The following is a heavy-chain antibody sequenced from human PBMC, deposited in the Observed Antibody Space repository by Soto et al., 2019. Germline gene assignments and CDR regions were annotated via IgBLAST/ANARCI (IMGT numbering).Heavy chain of an antibody. CDR1: GGSISSSNW. J-gene: IGHJ5*02. D-gene: IGHD4-17*01. V-gene: IGHV4-4*02. CDR2: IYHSGST. Sequence: QVQLQESGPGLVKPSGTLSLTCAVSGGSISSSNWWSWVRQPPGKGLEWIGEIYHSGSTNYNPSLKSRVTISVDKSKTQVSLKLSSVTAADTAAYYCARDSHYGDYAHWFDPWGQGTLVTVSS. CDR3: ARDSHYGDYAHWFDP.